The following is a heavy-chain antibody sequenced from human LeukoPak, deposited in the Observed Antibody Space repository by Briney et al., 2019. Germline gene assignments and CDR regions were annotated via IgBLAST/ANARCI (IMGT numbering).Heavy chain of an antibody. J-gene: IGHJ4*02. CDR1: GFTFTNYA. V-gene: IGHV3-15*01. CDR3: ASLGIGGY. Sequence: GGSLRLSCAASGFTFTNYAMSWVRQAPGKGLEWVGRIKSKTDGGTIDYAAPVKGRFTISRDNSKSTVYLQMDILRAEDTAVYYCASLGIGGYWGQGTLVTVSS. CDR2: IKSKTDGGTI. D-gene: IGHD7-27*01.